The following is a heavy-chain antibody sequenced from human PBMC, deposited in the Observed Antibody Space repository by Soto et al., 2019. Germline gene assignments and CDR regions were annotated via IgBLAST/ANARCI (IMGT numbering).Heavy chain of an antibody. CDR1: GFTFSSYA. CDR2: ISGSGGST. Sequence: GGSLRLSCAASGFTFSSYAMSWVRQAPGKGLEWVSAISGSGGSTYYADSVKGRFTISRDNSKNTLYLQMNSLRAEGTAVYYCAKDWGEYSSSFDYFQHWGQGTLVTVSS. D-gene: IGHD6-6*01. J-gene: IGHJ1*01. CDR3: AKDWGEYSSSFDYFQH. V-gene: IGHV3-23*01.